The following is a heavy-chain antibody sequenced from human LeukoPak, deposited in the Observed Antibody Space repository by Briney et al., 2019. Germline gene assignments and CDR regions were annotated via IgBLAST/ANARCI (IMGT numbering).Heavy chain of an antibody. CDR2: INHSGST. D-gene: IGHD2-2*01. CDR1: GGSFSGYY. Sequence: PSQTLSLTCAVYGGSFSGYYWSWIRQPPGKGLEWIGEINHSGSTNYNPSLKSRVTISVDTSKNQFSLKLSSVTAADTAVYYCARSLVVPAAISYNWFDPWGQGTLVTVSS. V-gene: IGHV4-34*01. J-gene: IGHJ5*02. CDR3: ARSLVVPAAISYNWFDP.